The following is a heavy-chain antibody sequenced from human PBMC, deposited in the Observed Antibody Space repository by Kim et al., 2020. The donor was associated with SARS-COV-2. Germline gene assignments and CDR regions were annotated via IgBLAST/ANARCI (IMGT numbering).Heavy chain of an antibody. J-gene: IGHJ4*02. CDR2: IYTSGST. V-gene: IGHV4-61*02. Sequence: SETLSLTCTVSGGSISSGSYYWSWIRQPAGKGLEWIGRIYTSGSTNYNPSLKSRVTISVDTSKNQFSLKLSSVTAADTAVYYCARESDYGDYYTFDYWGQGTLVTVSS. CDR3: ARESDYGDYYTFDY. CDR1: GGSISSGSYY. D-gene: IGHD4-17*01.